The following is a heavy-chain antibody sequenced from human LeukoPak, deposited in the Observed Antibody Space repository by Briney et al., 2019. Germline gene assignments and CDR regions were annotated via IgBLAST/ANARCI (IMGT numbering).Heavy chain of an antibody. D-gene: IGHD2-2*02. V-gene: IGHV4-39*01. Sequence: SETLSLTCTVSDGSVSTSIYYWGWIRQPPGKGLEWIGSIFYSGSTYYNPSLKSRVTISVDTSKNQFSLRLSSVTAADTAVYYCARGHRGLGKVVPAAIGYWGQGTLVTVSS. CDR3: ARGHRGLGKVVPAAIGY. CDR1: DGSVSTSIYY. J-gene: IGHJ4*02. CDR2: IFYSGST.